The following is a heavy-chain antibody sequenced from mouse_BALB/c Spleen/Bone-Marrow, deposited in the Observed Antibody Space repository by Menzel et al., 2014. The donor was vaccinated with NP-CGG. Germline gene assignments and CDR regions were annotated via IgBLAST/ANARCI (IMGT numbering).Heavy chain of an antibody. V-gene: IGHV1S81*02. CDR2: INPSNGRT. Sequence: SGAELVRPGASVKLSCKASGYSFTSYWMNWVKQRPGQGLEWIGEINPSNGRTNYNEKFKSKATLTVDKSSSTAYMQLSSLTSEDSAVYYCARGYFAYWGQGTLVTVSA. CDR1: GYSFTSYW. CDR3: ARGYFAY. D-gene: IGHD2-14*01. J-gene: IGHJ3*01.